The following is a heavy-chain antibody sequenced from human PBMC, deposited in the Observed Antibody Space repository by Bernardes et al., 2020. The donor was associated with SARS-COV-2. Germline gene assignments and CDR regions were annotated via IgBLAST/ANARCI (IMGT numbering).Heavy chain of an antibody. Sequence: SDTLTRTCTVSGGSISSSSYYWGWIRQPPGKGLEWIGSIYYSGSTYYNPSLKSRVTISVDTSKNQFSLKLSSVTAADTAVYYCARGGSRATWIQLWFSPPFDYWGQGTLVTVSS. CDR3: ARGGSRATWIQLWFSPPFDY. CDR1: GGSISSSSYY. J-gene: IGHJ4*02. D-gene: IGHD5-18*01. V-gene: IGHV4-39*01. CDR2: IYYSGST.